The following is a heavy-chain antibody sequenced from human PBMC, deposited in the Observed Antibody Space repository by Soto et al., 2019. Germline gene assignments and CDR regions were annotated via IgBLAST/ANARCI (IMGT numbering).Heavy chain of an antibody. J-gene: IGHJ6*04. CDR2: ISGSGSST. Sequence: GGSLRLSCAASGFTFSSYAMSWVRQAPGTGLEWVSAISGSGSSTYYADSVKGRFTISRVNSKNTLYLQMNSLRAGATAVYDGAEHSALDMVLVPAAGMDVWGKGTTVTVSS. D-gene: IGHD2-2*03. CDR1: GFTFSSYA. CDR3: AEHSALDMVLVPAAGMDV. V-gene: IGHV3-23*01.